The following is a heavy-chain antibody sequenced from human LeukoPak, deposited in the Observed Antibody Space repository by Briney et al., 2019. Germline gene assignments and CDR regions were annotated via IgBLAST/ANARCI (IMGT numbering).Heavy chain of an antibody. Sequence: PSETLSLTCTVSGGSISSYYWSWIRQPPGKGLEWIGYIYYSGSTNYNPSLKSRVTISADTSKNQFSLKLSSVTAADTAVYYCARRVLLGYCGSTSCSFDYWGQGTLVTVSS. J-gene: IGHJ4*02. CDR3: ARRVLLGYCGSTSCSFDY. CDR2: IYYSGST. D-gene: IGHD2-2*01. CDR1: GGSISSYY. V-gene: IGHV4-59*08.